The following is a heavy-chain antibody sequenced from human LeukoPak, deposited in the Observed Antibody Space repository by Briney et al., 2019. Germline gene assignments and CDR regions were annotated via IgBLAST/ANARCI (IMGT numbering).Heavy chain of an antibody. D-gene: IGHD3-10*01. CDR3: ARYYYGSVGLDY. J-gene: IGHJ4*02. CDR1: GFTVSSNY. CDR2: IYSGGST. V-gene: IGHV3-53*01. Sequence: GGSLRLSCAASGFTVSSNYMSWVRQAPGKGLEWVSVIYSGGSTYYADSVKGRFTISRDNSKNTLYLQMNSLRAEDTAVYYCARYYYGSVGLDYWGQGTLVTVSS.